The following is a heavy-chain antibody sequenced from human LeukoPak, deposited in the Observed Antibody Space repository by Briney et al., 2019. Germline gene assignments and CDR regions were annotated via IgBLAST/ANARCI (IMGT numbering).Heavy chain of an antibody. CDR3: TREGAAAAYGMDV. Sequence: GGSLRLSCTASGFTFGTYAVSWVRRAPGRGLEWVVLIRRRAFGEPADYAASVKGRFPISGDDSKSIAYLQMNSLKTEDTAVYFCTREGAAAAYGMDVWGQGTTVTVSS. D-gene: IGHD3-16*01. V-gene: IGHV3-49*04. J-gene: IGHJ6*02. CDR1: GFTFGTYA. CDR2: IRRRAFGEPA.